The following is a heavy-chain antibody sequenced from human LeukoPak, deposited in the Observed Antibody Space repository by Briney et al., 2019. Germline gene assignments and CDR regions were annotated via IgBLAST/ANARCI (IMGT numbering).Heavy chain of an antibody. CDR1: GFNLNSYV. CDR3: TRVAQSGPTGWFDP. J-gene: IGHJ5*02. CDR2: ISSTGSYI. V-gene: IGHV3-21*01. D-gene: IGHD1-1*01. Sequence: GSLRLPCAASGFNLNSYVLNWVRQAPGKGLEWVSSISSTGSYIYYADSVKGRFTISRDNPGNVVYLQMDSLRAEDTAVYYCTRVAQSGPTGWFDPWGQGTLVTVSS.